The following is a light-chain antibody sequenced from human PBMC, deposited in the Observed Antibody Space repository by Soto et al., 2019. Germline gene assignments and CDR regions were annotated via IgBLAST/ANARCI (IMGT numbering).Light chain of an antibody. CDR2: GTS. V-gene: IGKV3-15*01. CDR1: QSVSSN. Sequence: EIVMTQSPATLSVSPGERATLSCRASQSVSSNLAWYQQKPGQSPRLLIYGTSTRATGIPARFSGSGSGTEFTLTISSLQSEDFAVYYCHKYNFWPTLAQGTKVDIK. J-gene: IGKJ1*01. CDR3: HKYNFWPT.